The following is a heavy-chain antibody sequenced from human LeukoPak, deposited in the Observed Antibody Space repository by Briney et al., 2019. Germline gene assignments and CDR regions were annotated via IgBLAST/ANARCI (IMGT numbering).Heavy chain of an antibody. D-gene: IGHD3-10*01. J-gene: IGHJ4*02. V-gene: IGHV3-30-3*01. CDR2: ISYDGSNK. Sequence: GGSLRLSCAASGFTFSTYAMHWVRQGPGKGLEWVAVISYDGSNKYYADSVKGRFTISRDNSKNTLYLQMSSLSAEDTAVYYCARTTTPHYYGSRSYALGYWGQGTLVTVPS. CDR1: GFTFSTYA. CDR3: ARTTTPHYYGSRSYALGY.